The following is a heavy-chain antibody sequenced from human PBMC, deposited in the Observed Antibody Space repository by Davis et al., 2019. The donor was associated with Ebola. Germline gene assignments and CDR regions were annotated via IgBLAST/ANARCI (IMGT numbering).Heavy chain of an antibody. CDR3: ARVRGYSGYGRFDY. D-gene: IGHD5-12*01. V-gene: IGHV4-34*01. CDR1: GFTFSSYA. Sequence: GSLRLSCAASGFTFSSYAMSWVRQAPGKGLEWIGEINHSGSTNYNPSLKSRVTISVDTSKNQFSLKLSSVTAADTAVYYCARVRGYSGYGRFDYWGQGTLVTVSS. J-gene: IGHJ4*02. CDR2: INHSGST.